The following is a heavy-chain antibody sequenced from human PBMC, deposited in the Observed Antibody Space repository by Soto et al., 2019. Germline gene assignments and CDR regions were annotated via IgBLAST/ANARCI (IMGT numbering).Heavy chain of an antibody. V-gene: IGHV4-4*02. J-gene: IGHJ5*02. CDR1: GGSISSSNW. Sequence: QVQLQESGPGLVKPSGTLSLTCAVSGGSISSSNWWSWVRQPPGKGLEWIGEIYHSGSTNYNPSLKSRVNVSVDKSKKQFSLKLSSVTAADTEVYYCARAQLAHGSGRSWFDPWGQGTLVTVSS. CDR3: ARAQLAHGSGRSWFDP. CDR2: IYHSGST. D-gene: IGHD3-10*01.